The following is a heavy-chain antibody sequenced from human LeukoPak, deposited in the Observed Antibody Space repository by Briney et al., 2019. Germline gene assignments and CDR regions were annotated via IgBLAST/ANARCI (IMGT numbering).Heavy chain of an antibody. Sequence: SETLSLTCTDSGGSISSSSYYWGWIRQPPGKGLEWIGSIYYSGSTYYNPSLKSRVTISVDTSKNQFSLKLSSVTAADTAVYYCARDQGYYGSGSSRAFDYWGQGTLVTVSS. CDR2: IYYSGST. J-gene: IGHJ4*02. V-gene: IGHV4-39*07. CDR3: ARDQGYYGSGSSRAFDY. CDR1: GGSISSSSYY. D-gene: IGHD3-10*01.